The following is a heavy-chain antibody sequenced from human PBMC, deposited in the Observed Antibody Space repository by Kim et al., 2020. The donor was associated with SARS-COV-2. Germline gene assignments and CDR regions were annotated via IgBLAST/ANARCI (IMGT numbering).Heavy chain of an antibody. J-gene: IGHJ6*02. Sequence: GGSLRLSCTASGFTFGDYIMNWVRQAPGKGLEWVGFIRSKAYGGTTDYAASVKGRFTISRDDSKSIAYLQMNSLKTEDTAVYYCTRGAVRYGMDVWGQGTTVTVSS. D-gene: IGHD1-1*01. V-gene: IGHV3-49*04. CDR1: GFTFGDYI. CDR3: TRGAVRYGMDV. CDR2: IRSKAYGGTT.